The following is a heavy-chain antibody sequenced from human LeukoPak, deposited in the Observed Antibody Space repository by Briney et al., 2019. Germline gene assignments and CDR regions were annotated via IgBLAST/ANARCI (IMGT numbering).Heavy chain of an antibody. V-gene: IGHV4-34*01. CDR1: GGSFSGYY. CDR2: INHSGST. Sequence: SETLSLTCAVYGGSFSGYYWSWIRQPPGKGLEWIGEINHSGSTNYNPSLKSRVTISVDTSKNQFSLKLSSVTAADTAVYYCARDRGTMVRGVIISHGFDYYYYMDVWGKGTTVTISS. CDR3: ARDRGTMVRGVIISHGFDYYYYMDV. J-gene: IGHJ6*03. D-gene: IGHD3-10*01.